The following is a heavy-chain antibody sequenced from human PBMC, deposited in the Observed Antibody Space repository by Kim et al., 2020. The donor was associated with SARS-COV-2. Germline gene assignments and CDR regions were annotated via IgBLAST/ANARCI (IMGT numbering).Heavy chain of an antibody. D-gene: IGHD2-2*01. CDR3: ARDSPYCRSSSCFDY. J-gene: IGHJ4*02. V-gene: IGHV3-21*06. Sequence: DSVTGRFTISRDNANTSLYRRMNSLRAEDTAVYYCARDSPYCRSSSCFDYWGQGVLVTVSS.